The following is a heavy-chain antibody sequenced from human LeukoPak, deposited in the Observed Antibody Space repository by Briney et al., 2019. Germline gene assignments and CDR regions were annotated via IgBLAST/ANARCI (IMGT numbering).Heavy chain of an antibody. Sequence: PSETLSLTCTVSGGSISSYYWSWIRQPPGKGLEWIGYIYYSGSTNYNPSLKSRVTISVDTSKNQFSLKLSSVTAADTAVYYCARSPPMRLAFDIWGQGTMVTVSS. CDR1: GGSISSYY. J-gene: IGHJ3*02. V-gene: IGHV4-59*08. CDR2: IYYSGST. CDR3: ARSPPMRLAFDI.